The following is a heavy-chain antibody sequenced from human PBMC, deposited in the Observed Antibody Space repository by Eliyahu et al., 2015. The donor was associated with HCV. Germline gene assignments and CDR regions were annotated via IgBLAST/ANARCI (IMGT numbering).Heavy chain of an antibody. D-gene: IGHD6-19*01. CDR1: GFTFSSYA. Sequence: EVQLLESGGGLVQPGGSLRLSCAASGFTFSSYAMSWVRQAPGKGLEWVSAISGSGGSTYYADSVKGRFTISRDNSKNTLYLQMNSLRAEDTAVYYCAKDTHSSGWYEPTGNWFDPWGQGTLVTVSS. J-gene: IGHJ5*02. CDR3: AKDTHSSGWYEPTGNWFDP. CDR2: ISGSGGST. V-gene: IGHV3-23*01.